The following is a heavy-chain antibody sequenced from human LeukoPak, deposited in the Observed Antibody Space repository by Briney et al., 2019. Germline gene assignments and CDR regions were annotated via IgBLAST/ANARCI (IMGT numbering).Heavy chain of an antibody. Sequence: PGGSLRLSCAASGFTFSTSSMNWVRQAPGKGLEWVSSISSSSSYIYYADSGKGRFTISRDNAKNSLYLQMNSLRAEDTAVYYCAREGEAYSYGYTWHYYDSSGYLHFDYWGQGTLVTVSS. CDR1: GFTFSTSS. CDR3: AREGEAYSYGYTWHYYDSSGYLHFDY. CDR2: ISSSSSYI. J-gene: IGHJ4*02. D-gene: IGHD3-22*01. V-gene: IGHV3-21*01.